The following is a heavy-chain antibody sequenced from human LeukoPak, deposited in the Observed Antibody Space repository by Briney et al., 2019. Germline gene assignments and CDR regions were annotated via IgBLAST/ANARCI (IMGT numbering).Heavy chain of an antibody. CDR2: IYYSGST. CDR3: ARALVGATWYYYYYMDV. Sequence: SETLSLTCTVSGGSISSYYWSWIRQPPGKGLEWIGYIYYSGSTNYNPSLKSRVTISVDTSKNQFSLKLSSVTAADTAVYYCARALVGATWYYYYYMDVWGKGTTVTVSS. D-gene: IGHD1-26*01. J-gene: IGHJ6*03. CDR1: GGSISSYY. V-gene: IGHV4-59*12.